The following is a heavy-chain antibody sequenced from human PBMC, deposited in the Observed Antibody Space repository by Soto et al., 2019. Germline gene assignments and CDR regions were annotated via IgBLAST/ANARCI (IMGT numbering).Heavy chain of an antibody. Sequence: QVHLVQSGAEVKEPGASVKVSCKASGYTFTSYYIHWVRQAPGQGLEWMGMINPSGGSTNYAQKFQGRVTMTRDTSTSTVYVELSSLISEDTAVYYCAREGRYCTSASCKHDAFDIWGQGTMVTVSS. J-gene: IGHJ3*02. CDR3: AREGRYCTSASCKHDAFDI. CDR1: GYTFTSYY. D-gene: IGHD2-2*01. V-gene: IGHV1-46*01. CDR2: INPSGGST.